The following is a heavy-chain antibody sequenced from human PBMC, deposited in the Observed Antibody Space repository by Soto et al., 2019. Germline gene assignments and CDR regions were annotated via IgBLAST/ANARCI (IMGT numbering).Heavy chain of an antibody. J-gene: IGHJ6*01. V-gene: IGHV4-39*01. CDR3: ARHNTGQIRYFDWSTSYYYYGMDV. Sequence: SETLSLTGTVSRGSVSSGSFYWAWIRQPPGKGLEWIGSIYYGGSTHYNPSLKSRVTISVDTSKNQFSLKVSSVTAADTAVYSYARHNTGQIRYFDWSTSYYYYGMDVSGQVTRVTFSS. CDR1: RGSVSSGSFY. CDR2: IYYGGST. D-gene: IGHD3-9*01.